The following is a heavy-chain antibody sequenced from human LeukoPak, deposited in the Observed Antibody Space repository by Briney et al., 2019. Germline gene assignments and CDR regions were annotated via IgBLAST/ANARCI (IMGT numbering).Heavy chain of an antibody. Sequence: ASVKVSCKASGYTSTSYYMHWVRQAPGQGLEWMGIINPSGGSTSYAQKFQGRVTMTRDMSTSTVYMELSSLRSEDTAVYYCARDQGITMARLDYWGQGTLVTVSS. V-gene: IGHV1-46*01. J-gene: IGHJ4*02. CDR3: ARDQGITMARLDY. D-gene: IGHD3-10*01. CDR1: GYTSTSYY. CDR2: INPSGGST.